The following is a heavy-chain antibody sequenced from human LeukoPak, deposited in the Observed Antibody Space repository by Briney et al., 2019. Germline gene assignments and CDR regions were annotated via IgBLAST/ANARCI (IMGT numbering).Heavy chain of an antibody. CDR1: GGSISSSSYY. CDR2: IYYSGST. D-gene: IGHD2-2*01. J-gene: IGHJ5*02. Sequence: PSETLSLTCTVSGGSISSSSYYWGWIRQPPGKGLEWIGSIYYSGSTYYNPSLKSRVTISVDTSKNQFSLKLSSVTAADTAVYYCARRRFRGYCSSTSCQGPIDWFDPWGQGTLVTVSS. CDR3: ARRRFRGYCSSTSCQGPIDWFDP. V-gene: IGHV4-39*07.